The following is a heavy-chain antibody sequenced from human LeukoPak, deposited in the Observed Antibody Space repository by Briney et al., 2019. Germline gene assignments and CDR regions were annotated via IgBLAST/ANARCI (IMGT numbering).Heavy chain of an antibody. Sequence: SETLSLTCTVSGGSISSSSYYWGWIRQPPGKGLEWIGSIYYSGSTYYNPSLKSRVTISVDTSKNQFSLKLSSVTAADTAVYYCARDYYGSGPRAFDIWGQGTMVTVSS. V-gene: IGHV4-39*07. D-gene: IGHD3-10*01. CDR1: GGSISSSSYY. CDR3: ARDYYGSGPRAFDI. CDR2: IYYSGST. J-gene: IGHJ3*02.